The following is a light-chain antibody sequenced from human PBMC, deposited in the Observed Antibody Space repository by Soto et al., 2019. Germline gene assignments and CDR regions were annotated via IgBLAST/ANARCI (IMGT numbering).Light chain of an antibody. CDR1: ESISSF. CDR3: LQSYSARWT. CDR2: GAS. Sequence: DIQMTQSPSTLSASVGDRVTITCRASESISSFLIWYQQTPGKAPKVLIYGASSLQTGVPLRFSGSGSGTDFTLTIDSLQPEDFAIYYCLQSYSARWTFGQGTKVEIK. V-gene: IGKV1-39*01. J-gene: IGKJ1*01.